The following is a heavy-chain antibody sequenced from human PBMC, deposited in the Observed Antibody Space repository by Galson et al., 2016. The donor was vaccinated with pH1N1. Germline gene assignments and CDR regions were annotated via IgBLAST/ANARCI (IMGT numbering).Heavy chain of an antibody. Sequence: SVKVSCKASGGTFSSYAVNWVRRAPGQGLEWMGKIIPIFGTLNYAQKFQDRVMITADKSTSTVYMELISLRSEDTAVYYCGRESRGYDGYHYFDLWGQGTPVIVSS. D-gene: IGHD5-18*01. CDR1: GGTFSSYA. CDR2: IIPIFGTL. V-gene: IGHV1-69*06. J-gene: IGHJ4*02. CDR3: GRESRGYDGYHYFDL.